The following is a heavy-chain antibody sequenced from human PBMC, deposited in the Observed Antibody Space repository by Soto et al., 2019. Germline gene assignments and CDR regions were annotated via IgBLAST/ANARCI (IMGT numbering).Heavy chain of an antibody. V-gene: IGHV4-59*01. Sequence: SETLSLTCTLSGGSISSYYWSWIRQPPGKGLEWIGYIYYSGSTYYNPSLKSRVTISVDTSKNQFSLKLSSVTAADTAVYYCARDGPDNWNDRDAFDIWGQGTMVTVSS. CDR2: IYYSGST. D-gene: IGHD1-20*01. CDR3: ARDGPDNWNDRDAFDI. CDR1: GGSISSYY. J-gene: IGHJ3*02.